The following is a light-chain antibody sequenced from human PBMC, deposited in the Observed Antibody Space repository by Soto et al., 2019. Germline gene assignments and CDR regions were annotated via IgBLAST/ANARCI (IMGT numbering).Light chain of an antibody. CDR1: SSDVGGYNY. J-gene: IGLJ3*02. CDR2: EVS. CDR3: CSYSSTSTWV. V-gene: IGLV2-14*01. Sequence: QSVLTQPASVSGSPGQSITISCTGTSSDVGGYNYVSWYQQHPGKAPKLMIYEVSNRPSGVSNRFSGSKSGNTASLTISGLQAEVEADYYFCSYSSTSTWVFGGGTKLTVL.